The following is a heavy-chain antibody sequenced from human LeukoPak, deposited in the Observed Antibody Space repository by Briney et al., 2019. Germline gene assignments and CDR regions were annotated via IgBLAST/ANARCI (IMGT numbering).Heavy chain of an antibody. Sequence: GGSLRPSCSASGYTFSDYGMHWVRQAPGKGLEWLSVISYSGVVKFYADSVKGRFTISRDNSKNTVYLQMNNLADEDTAVYYCAKVTSGGSCYQSDYWGQGTLVTVSS. V-gene: IGHV3-30*18. CDR1: GYTFSDYG. J-gene: IGHJ4*02. CDR2: ISYSGVVK. D-gene: IGHD2-15*01. CDR3: AKVTSGGSCYQSDY.